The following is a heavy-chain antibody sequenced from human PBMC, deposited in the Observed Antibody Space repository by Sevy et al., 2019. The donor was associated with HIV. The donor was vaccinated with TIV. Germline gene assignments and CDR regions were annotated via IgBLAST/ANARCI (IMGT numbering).Heavy chain of an antibody. CDR2: INHSGST. V-gene: IGHV4-34*01. J-gene: IGHJ5*02. CDR1: GGSFSGYY. Sequence: SETLSLTCAVYGGSFSGYYWSWIRQPPGKGLEWIGEINHSGSTNYNPSLKSRVTISVDTSKNQFSLKLRSVTAADTAVYYCASQNEMVEMATITRNWFDPWGQGTLVTVSS. CDR3: ASQNEMVEMATITRNWFDP. D-gene: IGHD5-12*01.